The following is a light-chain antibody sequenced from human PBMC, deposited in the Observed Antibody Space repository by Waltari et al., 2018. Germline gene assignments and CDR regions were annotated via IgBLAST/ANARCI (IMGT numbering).Light chain of an antibody. CDR2: GVA. J-gene: IGLJ3*02. CDR3: TSYTSSSTWV. V-gene: IGLV2-14*03. CDR1: SSDVGAYNH. Sequence: QSALTQPASVSGFPGQSITISCTGASSDVGAYNHVSWYQQHPGKAPKLMIYGVANRSSGVSKRFSGSKSGNTASLTISGLQAEDEAEYYCTSYTSSSTWVFGGGTKLTVL.